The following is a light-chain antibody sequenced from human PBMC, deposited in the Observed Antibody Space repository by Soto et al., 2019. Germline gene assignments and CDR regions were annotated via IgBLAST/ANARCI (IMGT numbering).Light chain of an antibody. Sequence: DIQMTQSPSSLSASVGDRVTITCRASQSISSYLNWYQQKPGKAPKLLIYAASSLQSGVPSRFSGSGSGTDFTLTISSLQPKDFATYYCQQSYSTIETFGQGTKLDIX. J-gene: IGKJ1*01. CDR2: AAS. CDR1: QSISSY. V-gene: IGKV1-39*01. CDR3: QQSYSTIET.